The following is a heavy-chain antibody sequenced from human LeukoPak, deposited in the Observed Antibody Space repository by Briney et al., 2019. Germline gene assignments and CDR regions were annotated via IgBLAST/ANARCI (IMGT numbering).Heavy chain of an antibody. CDR3: ARGSPVINDAFDT. CDR2: MNPNSGNT. V-gene: IGHV1-8*03. Sequence: GASVKVSCKASGYTFTSYDTNWVRQATGQGLEWMGWMNPNSGNTGYAQKFQGRVTITRNTSISTAYMELSSLRSEDTAVYYCARGSPVINDAFDTWGQGTMVTVSS. J-gene: IGHJ3*02. CDR1: GYTFTSYD. D-gene: IGHD3-22*01.